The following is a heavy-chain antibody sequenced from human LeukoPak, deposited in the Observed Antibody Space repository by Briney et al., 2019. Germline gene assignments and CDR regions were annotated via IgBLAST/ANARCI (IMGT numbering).Heavy chain of an antibody. Sequence: PSETLSLTCTVSGDSFSSYHWSWLRQPPGKGLEWIGYISSGGRTSYNPSLQSRVTISVDTSKNQFSLKLSSVTAADTAVYYCARVGRGDHTWGSYYYDHWGQGTLVSVSS. D-gene: IGHD3-16*01. CDR3: ARVGRGDHTWGSYYYDH. CDR2: ISSGGRT. J-gene: IGHJ4*02. V-gene: IGHV4-59*01. CDR1: GDSFSSYH.